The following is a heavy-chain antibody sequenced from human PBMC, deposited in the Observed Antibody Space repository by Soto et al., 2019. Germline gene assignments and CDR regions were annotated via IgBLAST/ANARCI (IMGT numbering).Heavy chain of an antibody. J-gene: IGHJ4*02. Sequence: PGESLKISCKVSGYSFTSYWINWVRQMPGKGLEWMASISPGDSDTRYSPSFQGQVTVSADKSTSTAYLQWSSLGASDTPMYYCARQARRAGPPVDYWGQGTLVTVSS. CDR3: ARQARRAGPPVDY. CDR2: ISPGDSDT. D-gene: IGHD6-13*01. CDR1: GYSFTSYW. V-gene: IGHV5-51*01.